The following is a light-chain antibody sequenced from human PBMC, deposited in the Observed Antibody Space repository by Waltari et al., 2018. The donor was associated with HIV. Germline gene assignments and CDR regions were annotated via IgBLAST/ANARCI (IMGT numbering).Light chain of an antibody. CDR1: QSISAK. Sequence: EIVMTQSPPPLSVSPGQRVTLSCRASQSISAKVAWYQQRPGQAPRPLIYEAATRPTGIPARFSGSGSGTEFTLTISSLQSEDFATYFCQQYDSGPRGITFGQGTMLEIK. V-gene: IGKV3-15*01. J-gene: IGKJ2*01. CDR3: QQYDSGPRGIT. CDR2: EAA.